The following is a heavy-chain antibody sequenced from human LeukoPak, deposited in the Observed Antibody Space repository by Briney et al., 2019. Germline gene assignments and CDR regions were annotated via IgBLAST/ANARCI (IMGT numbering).Heavy chain of an antibody. CDR2: ISYDGSNK. D-gene: IGHD5-12*01. CDR3: AKDRLRGAYFDY. Sequence: PGRSLRLSRAASGFTFSSYGMHWVRQAPGKGLEWVAVISYDGSNKYYADSVKGRFTISRDNSKNTLYLQMNSLRAEDTAVYYCAKDRLRGAYFDYWGQGTLVTVSS. J-gene: IGHJ4*02. CDR1: GFTFSSYG. V-gene: IGHV3-30*18.